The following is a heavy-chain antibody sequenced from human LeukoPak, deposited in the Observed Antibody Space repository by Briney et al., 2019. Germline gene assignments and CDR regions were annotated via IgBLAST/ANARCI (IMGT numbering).Heavy chain of an antibody. Sequence: ASVKVSCXASGYTFTSYGISWVRQAPGQGLEWMGWISAYNGNTNYAQKLQGRVTMTTDTSTSTAYMELRSLRSDDTAVYYCARGEVVVVTENNWFAPGGKEPLSTVSS. CDR3: ARGEVVVVTENNWFAP. V-gene: IGHV1-18*01. CDR2: ISAYNGNT. D-gene: IGHD2-21*02. J-gene: IGHJ5*02. CDR1: GYTFTSYG.